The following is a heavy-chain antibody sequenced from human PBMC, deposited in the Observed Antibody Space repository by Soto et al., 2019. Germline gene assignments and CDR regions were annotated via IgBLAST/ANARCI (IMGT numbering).Heavy chain of an antibody. CDR1: GFTFSMYS. V-gene: IGHV3-7*03. CDR3: ARDHLILPAHDFFYRSDV. Sequence: PGGSLRLSCEVSGFTFSMYSMSWVRQSPGKGLEWVAKIPQEGVDGHYADSVKGRFTISRDNGKNSLYLQLNNLRAEDTAVYYCARDHLILPAHDFFYRSDVWGRGATVTVSS. CDR2: IPQEGVDG. D-gene: IGHD2-21*02. J-gene: IGHJ6*02.